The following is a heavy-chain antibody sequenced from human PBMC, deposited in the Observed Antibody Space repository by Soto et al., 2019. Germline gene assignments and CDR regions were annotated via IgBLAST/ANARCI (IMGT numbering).Heavy chain of an antibody. Sequence: EVQLLESGGGLVQPGGSLRLSCAASGFTFSSYDINWVRQAPGKGLEWVSGISGSAGTTYYADSVKGRFTISRDNSKDTVYLQMNSLGAEDTAVYYCAQVRKSGSYLGGYYWGQGTLVTVSS. D-gene: IGHD1-26*01. CDR1: GFTFSSYD. V-gene: IGHV3-23*01. CDR3: AQVRKSGSYLGGYY. CDR2: ISGSAGTT. J-gene: IGHJ4*02.